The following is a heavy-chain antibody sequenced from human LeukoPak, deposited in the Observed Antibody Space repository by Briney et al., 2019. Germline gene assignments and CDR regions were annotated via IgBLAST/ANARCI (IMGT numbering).Heavy chain of an antibody. CDR3: VKDFEGELDPGGGAFDI. CDR1: GFTFSYYA. Sequence: PGGSLRLSCAASGFTFSYYAMHWVRQAPGKGLEYVSAISNNGGSTYYADSVKGRFTISRDNSKNTLYLQMISLRAEDTAVYYSVKDFEGELDPGGGAFDIWGQGTMVTVSS. CDR2: ISNNGGST. J-gene: IGHJ3*02. D-gene: IGHD1-1*01. V-gene: IGHV3-64D*09.